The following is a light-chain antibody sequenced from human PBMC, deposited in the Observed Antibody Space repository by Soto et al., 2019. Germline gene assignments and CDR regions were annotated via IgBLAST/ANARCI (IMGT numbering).Light chain of an antibody. J-gene: IGLJ1*01. CDR2: EVS. CDR1: SSDVGGYDY. Sequence: QSVLAQPPSASGSPGQSVAISCTGTSSDVGGYDYVSWYQQHPGKAPKLMIYEVSKRPSGVPDRFSGSKSGNTASLTVSGLQAEDEADYYCISFTSSSTFVFGTGTKVTVL. CDR3: ISFTSSSTFV. V-gene: IGLV2-8*01.